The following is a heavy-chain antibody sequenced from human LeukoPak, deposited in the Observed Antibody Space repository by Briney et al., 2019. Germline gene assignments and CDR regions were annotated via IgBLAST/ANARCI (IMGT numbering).Heavy chain of an antibody. J-gene: IGHJ4*02. CDR3: AITHWLPPYLDY. Sequence: GGSLRLSCAASGLTFSSYAMNWVRQGPGKGLEWVSSISGSGITTYYADSVKGRFTISRDNSKNTLYLQMNSLRAEDTAVYYCAITHWLPPYLDYWGQGTLVTVSS. CDR2: ISGSGITT. D-gene: IGHD6-19*01. V-gene: IGHV3-23*01. CDR1: GLTFSSYA.